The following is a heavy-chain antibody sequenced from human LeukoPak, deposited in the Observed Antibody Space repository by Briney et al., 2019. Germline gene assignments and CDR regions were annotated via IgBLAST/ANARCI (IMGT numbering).Heavy chain of an antibody. Sequence: SETLSLTCTVSGYSISSGDYWGWIRQPPGKGLEWIASIHHSGTTYYTPSLKSRGSISVDPSKNQLSLSLSSVTAADTAVCYCARGWSILRGGDWFDPWGQGTLVTVSS. CDR1: GYSISSGDY. V-gene: IGHV4-38-2*02. J-gene: IGHJ5*02. CDR3: ARGWSILRGGDWFDP. CDR2: IHHSGTT. D-gene: IGHD3-3*02.